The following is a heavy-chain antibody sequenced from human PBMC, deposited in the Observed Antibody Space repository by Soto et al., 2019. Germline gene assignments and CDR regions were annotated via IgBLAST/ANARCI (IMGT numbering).Heavy chain of an antibody. CDR1: GFTFSSYS. CDR2: ISSSSSYI. D-gene: IGHD4-17*01. CDR3: ARDTAARYYYYYGIDV. Sequence: EVQLVESGGGLVKPGGSLRLSCAASGFTFSSYSMNWVRQAPGKGLEWVSSISSSSSYIYYADSVKGRFTISRDNAKNSLYLQMNSLRAEDTAVYYCARDTAARYYYYYGIDVWGQGTTVTVSS. V-gene: IGHV3-21*01. J-gene: IGHJ6*02.